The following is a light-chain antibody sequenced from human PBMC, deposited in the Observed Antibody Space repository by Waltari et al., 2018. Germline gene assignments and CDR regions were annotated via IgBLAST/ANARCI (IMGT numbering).Light chain of an antibody. CDR3: SSFATSGIWV. J-gene: IGLJ3*02. V-gene: IGLV2-23*01. CDR2: DDS. Sequence: QSALTQPASVSGSPGQSITISCTGTNSDIGNYNLVSWYQQYPGKAPKLVVYDDSQRPSGFTHRVSGSKAGNTASLTISGLQADDESDFHCSSFATSGIWVFGGGTRLTVL. CDR1: NSDIGNYNL.